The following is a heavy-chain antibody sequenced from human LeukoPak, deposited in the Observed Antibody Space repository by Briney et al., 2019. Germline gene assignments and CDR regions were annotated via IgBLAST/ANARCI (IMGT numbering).Heavy chain of an antibody. CDR1: GFTFDDYA. J-gene: IGHJ3*02. V-gene: IGHV3-9*01. D-gene: IGHD4-17*01. CDR3: AKDTGRTTVTSDDAFDI. Sequence: PGGSLRLSCAASGFTFDDYAMHWVRQAPGKGLEWVSGISWNSGSIGYADSVKGRFTISRDNAKNSLYLQMNSLRAEDTALYYCAKDTGRTTVTSDDAFDIWGQGTMVTVSS. CDR2: ISWNSGSI.